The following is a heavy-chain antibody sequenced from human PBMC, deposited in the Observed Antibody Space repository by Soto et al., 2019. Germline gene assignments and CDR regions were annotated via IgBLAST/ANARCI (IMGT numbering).Heavy chain of an antibody. J-gene: IGHJ6*02. V-gene: IGHV3-33*01. D-gene: IGHD3-3*01. CDR1: GFTFSSYG. Sequence: LRLSCAASGFTFSSYGMHWVRQAPGKGLKWVAVIWYDGSNKYYADSVKGRFTISRDNSKNTLYLQMNSLRAEDTAVYYCARDLESGYYYYYGMDVWGQGTTVTVSS. CDR3: ARDLESGYYYYYGMDV. CDR2: IWYDGSNK.